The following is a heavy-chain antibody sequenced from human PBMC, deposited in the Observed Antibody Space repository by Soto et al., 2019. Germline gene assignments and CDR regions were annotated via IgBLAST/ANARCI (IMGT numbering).Heavy chain of an antibody. CDR3: ARPYYYDTTGYYSSLYYYSFGMDV. D-gene: IGHD3-22*01. Sequence: ASVKVSCKASGYTFTRYSMHWVRQAPGQRLEWMGWINVGNGNTQYSQKFQGRVTITRDTSATTVYMELSSLRSEDTALYYCARPYYYDTTGYYSSLYYYSFGMDVWGQGTTVTV. J-gene: IGHJ6*02. CDR2: INVGNGNT. CDR1: GYTFTRYS. V-gene: IGHV1-3*01.